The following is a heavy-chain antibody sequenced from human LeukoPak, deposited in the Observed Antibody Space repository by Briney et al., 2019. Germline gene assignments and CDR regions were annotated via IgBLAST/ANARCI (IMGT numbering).Heavy chain of an antibody. CDR1: GXSITSSTYY. CDR3: ARLIKDGYNPGWFDP. Sequence: SETLSLTCTVSGXSITSSTYYWSWIRQPPGMGLEWIGTIYYSGTTYYNPSLKSRVTISVDTSKNQFSLKMSSVTAADTAAYYCARLIKDGYNPGWFDPWGQGTLVTVSS. CDR2: IYYSGTT. V-gene: IGHV4-39*01. D-gene: IGHD5-24*01. J-gene: IGHJ5*02.